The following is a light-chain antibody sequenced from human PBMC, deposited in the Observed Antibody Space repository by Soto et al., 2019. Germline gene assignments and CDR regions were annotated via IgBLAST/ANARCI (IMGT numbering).Light chain of an antibody. CDR3: SSYTTSSTL. CDR1: RSDVGGYNY. J-gene: IGLJ2*01. V-gene: IGLV2-14*03. CDR2: DVS. Sequence: QSALTQPASVSGSPGQSITISCTGTRSDVGGYNYVSWYQHHPGKAPKLMIYDVSNRPSGVSNRFSGSKSGNTASLTISGLQAEDEADYYCSSYTTSSTLFGGGTKVTV.